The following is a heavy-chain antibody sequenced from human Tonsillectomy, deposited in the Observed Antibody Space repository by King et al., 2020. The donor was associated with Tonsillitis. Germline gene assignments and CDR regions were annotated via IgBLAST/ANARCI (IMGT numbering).Heavy chain of an antibody. Sequence: QLVQSGAEVKKPGASVKVSCKASGYTFTSYYMLWVRQAPGQGLEWMGIINPSGGSTSYAQKFQGRVTMTRDTSTSTVYMELSSLRSEDTAVYYCAREWVAPSYYYYGMDVWGQGTTVTVSS. D-gene: IGHD2-15*01. CDR2: INPSGGST. CDR1: GYTFTSYY. CDR3: AREWVAPSYYYYGMDV. V-gene: IGHV1-46*01. J-gene: IGHJ6*02.